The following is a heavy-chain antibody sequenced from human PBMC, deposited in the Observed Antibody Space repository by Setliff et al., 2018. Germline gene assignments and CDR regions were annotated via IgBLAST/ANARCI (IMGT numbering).Heavy chain of an antibody. CDR3: ARQGGDYYDGSGYYYAPFDY. D-gene: IGHD3-22*01. CDR2: FSESGST. V-gene: IGHV4-39*01. J-gene: IGHJ4*02. CDR1: GGSISSRSYY. Sequence: SETLSLTCTVSGGSISSRSYYWAWIRQPPGKGLECIGSFSESGSTYYSPSLKSRATISVDTSKNQFSLNLNSVTAADTAVYYCARQGGDYYDGSGYYYAPFDYWGQGILVTVPQ.